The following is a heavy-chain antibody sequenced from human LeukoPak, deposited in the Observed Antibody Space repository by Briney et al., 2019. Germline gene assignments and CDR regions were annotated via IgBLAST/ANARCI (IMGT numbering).Heavy chain of an antibody. CDR2: IYHSGST. CDR3: ARGGFLEWLLQYYFDY. Sequence: PSETLSLTCAVSGYSISSGYYWGWIRQPPGKGLEWIGSIYHSGSTYYNPSLKSRVTISVDTSKSQFSLKLSSVTAADTAVYYCARGGFLEWLLQYYFDYWGQGTLVTVSS. J-gene: IGHJ4*02. V-gene: IGHV4-38-2*01. D-gene: IGHD3-3*01. CDR1: GYSISSGYY.